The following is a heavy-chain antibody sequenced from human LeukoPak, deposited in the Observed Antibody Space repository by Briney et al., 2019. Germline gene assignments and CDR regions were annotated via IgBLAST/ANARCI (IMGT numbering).Heavy chain of an antibody. CDR2: TSYGGNT. J-gene: IGHJ5*02. Sequence: SETLSLTCTVSGGSIVGPYFHWVRQTPGTGLEWIGYTSYGGNTRYTPSLESRVSMSIDTSKRQFSLKLHSVTAADSAVYYCTGYAADSSTYYQWFDPWGQGTLVTVSS. CDR1: GGSIVGPY. CDR3: TGYAADSSTYYQWFDP. D-gene: IGHD3-22*01. V-gene: IGHV4-59*08.